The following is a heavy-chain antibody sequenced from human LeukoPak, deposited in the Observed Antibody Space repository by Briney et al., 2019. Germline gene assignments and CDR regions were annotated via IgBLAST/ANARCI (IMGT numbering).Heavy chain of an antibody. Sequence: GGSLRLSCAASGFSFSNYWMHWVRQAPGKGLVWVTRVNSDGSATYYADSVQGRFTISRDNAKNTLYLQMNSLRAEDTAMYFCAKGPNYFDSWGQGTLVTVSS. J-gene: IGHJ4*02. CDR1: GFSFSNYW. V-gene: IGHV3-74*01. CDR3: AKGPNYFDS. CDR2: VNSDGSAT.